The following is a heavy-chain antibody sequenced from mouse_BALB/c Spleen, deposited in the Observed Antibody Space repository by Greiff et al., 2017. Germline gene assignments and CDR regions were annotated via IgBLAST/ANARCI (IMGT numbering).Heavy chain of an antibody. Sequence: VQLQQSGPELVKPGASVKMSCKASGYTFTSYVMHWVKQKPGQGLEWIGYINPYNDGTKYNEKFKGKATLTSDKSSSTAYMVLSSLTSEDSAVYYFARGGGYDWFAYWGQGTLVTVSA. CDR1: GYTFTSYV. CDR3: ARGGGYDWFAY. J-gene: IGHJ3*01. V-gene: IGHV1-14*01. D-gene: IGHD2-2*01. CDR2: INPYNDGT.